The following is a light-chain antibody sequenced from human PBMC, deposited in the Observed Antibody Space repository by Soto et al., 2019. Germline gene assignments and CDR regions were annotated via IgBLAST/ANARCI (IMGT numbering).Light chain of an antibody. CDR2: DAS. CDR1: QSVNIW. CDR3: QQYQSYWT. J-gene: IGKJ1*01. Sequence: DIQMTQSPSTLSASVGDRVTITCRASQSVNIWLAWNQQKPGTAPKLLIHDASTLASGVPSRFSGGGSGTEFTLTISGLQSDDFATYYCQQYQSYWTFGQGTQVDIK. V-gene: IGKV1-5*01.